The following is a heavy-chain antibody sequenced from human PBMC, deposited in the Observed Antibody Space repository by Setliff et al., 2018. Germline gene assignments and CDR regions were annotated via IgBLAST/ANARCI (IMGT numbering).Heavy chain of an antibody. CDR3: ARVGVTSGWAY. J-gene: IGHJ4*02. Sequence: ETLSLTCIVSGGYIGGTSYYWGWIRQPPGKGLEWIGSIHFRGTTYYNPSLNSQVTISVDTSKNQFSLNLNSVTAADTAVYYCARVGVTSGWAYWGLGTLVTVSS. CDR1: GGYIGGTSYY. CDR2: IHFRGTT. D-gene: IGHD6-19*01. V-gene: IGHV4-39*01.